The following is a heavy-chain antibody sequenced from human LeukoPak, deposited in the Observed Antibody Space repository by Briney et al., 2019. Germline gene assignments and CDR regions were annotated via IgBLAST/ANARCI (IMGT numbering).Heavy chain of an antibody. J-gene: IGHJ6*02. CDR3: ARHVRSGPAYYYDSSPSYGMDV. V-gene: IGHV5-51*01. Sequence: GASVKVSCKASGYSFTSYWIGWVRQMPGKGLEWMGIIYPGDSDTRYSPSFQGQVTISADKSISTAYLQWSSLKASDTAMYYCARHVRSGPAYYYDSSPSYGMDVWGQGTTVTVSS. CDR2: IYPGDSDT. D-gene: IGHD3-22*01. CDR1: GYSFTSYW.